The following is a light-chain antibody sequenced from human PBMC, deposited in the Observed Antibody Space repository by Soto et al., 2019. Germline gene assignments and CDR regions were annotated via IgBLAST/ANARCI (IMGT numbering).Light chain of an antibody. V-gene: IGLV2-8*01. CDR2: EVN. J-gene: IGLJ1*01. CDR3: SSYAGNNNLYV. CDR1: SSDVGTYNY. Sequence: QSVLTQPPSASLSPGQSVTMSCTGTSSDVGTYNYVSWYQQHPGKAPKLMIYEVNKRPAGVPDRFSGSKSGIMASLTVSGLQAEDEADYYCSSYAGNNNLYVFGTGTKVTVL.